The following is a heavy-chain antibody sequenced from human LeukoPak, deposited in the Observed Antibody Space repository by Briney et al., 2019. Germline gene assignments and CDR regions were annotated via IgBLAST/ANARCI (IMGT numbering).Heavy chain of an antibody. Sequence: SETLFLTCTVPGGSISSYYWRRIRQPPGKGLERIGYISYSRSTNFNPSLKSRVTISVDTSKNQFSLKLSSVTAADTAVYYCAREGTAGTNLNWFDPWGQGTLVTVSS. CDR3: AREGTAGTNLNWFDP. CDR1: GGSISSYY. V-gene: IGHV4-59*01. J-gene: IGHJ5*02. D-gene: IGHD1-14*01. CDR2: ISYSRST.